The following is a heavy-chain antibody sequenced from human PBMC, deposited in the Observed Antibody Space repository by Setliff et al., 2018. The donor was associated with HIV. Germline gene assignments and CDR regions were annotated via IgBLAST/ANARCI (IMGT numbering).Heavy chain of an antibody. D-gene: IGHD3-10*01. CDR2: INPGNGNT. CDR3: ARALRGFHGSGTQFYYYLDV. J-gene: IGHJ6*03. Sequence: ASVKVSCKASGGTFSSYAISWVRQAPGQRLEWMGWINPGNGNTTYAQNFQGRVTITRDTSVGTAYMELSSLRSEDTAVYYCARALRGFHGSGTQFYYYLDVWGKGTTVTVSS. CDR1: GGTFSSYA. V-gene: IGHV1-8*03.